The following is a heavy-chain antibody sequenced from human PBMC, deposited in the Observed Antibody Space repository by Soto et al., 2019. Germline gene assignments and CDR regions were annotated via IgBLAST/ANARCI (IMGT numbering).Heavy chain of an antibody. CDR2: ISPKGTYR. Sequence: GGSLRLSCATSGFTFSDYYMSWIRQAPGKGLEFVSYISPKGTYRTYADSVKGRFTISRDNAKNSLYLQVNSLRAEDTAVYYCSRGGGGGLFDLWGQGTLVTVSS. CDR3: SRGGGGGLFDL. J-gene: IGHJ5*02. D-gene: IGHD2-21*01. V-gene: IGHV3-11*06. CDR1: GFTFSDYY.